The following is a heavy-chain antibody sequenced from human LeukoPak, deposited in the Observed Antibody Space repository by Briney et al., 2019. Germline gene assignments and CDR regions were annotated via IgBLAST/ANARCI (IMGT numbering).Heavy chain of an antibody. CDR2: ISLNSSSI. V-gene: IGHV3-9*01. Sequence: GGSLRLSCAASGFSFDDYAMHWVRHAQGKGLEWVSGISLNSSSIGYVDSVKGRFTISRDNAKNSLYLQMNSLRAKDTALYYCVKGFGELYHYYYMDVWGKGTTVTISS. D-gene: IGHD3-10*01. J-gene: IGHJ6*03. CDR3: VKGFGELYHYYYMDV. CDR1: GFSFDDYA.